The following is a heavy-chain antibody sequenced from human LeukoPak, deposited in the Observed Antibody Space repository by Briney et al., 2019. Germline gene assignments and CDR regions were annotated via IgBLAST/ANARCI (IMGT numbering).Heavy chain of an antibody. CDR1: GFTFISYA. CDR3: AKDGDCSSTSCYTPYYYYPMDV. CDR2: TSGSGGST. Sequence: PGGSLRLSCAATGFTFISYAMNWVRQAPGKGLELVSATSGSGGSTFYAYSVKGRFTISRDNSKNTLYLQVNSLRAEDKAVYYCAKDGDCSSTSCYTPYYYYPMDVWGKGTTVTVSS. V-gene: IGHV3-23*01. D-gene: IGHD2-2*02. J-gene: IGHJ6*03.